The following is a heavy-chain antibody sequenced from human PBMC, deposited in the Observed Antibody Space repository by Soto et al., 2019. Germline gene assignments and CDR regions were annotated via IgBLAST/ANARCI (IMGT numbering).Heavy chain of an antibody. CDR2: INPSGGST. J-gene: IGHJ4*02. V-gene: IGHV1-46*01. CDR3: ARSRFGELSSPTPFDY. Sequence: ASVKVSCKASGYTFTSYYMHWVRQAPGQGLEWMGIINPSGGSTSYAQKFQGRVTMTRGTSTSTVYMELNSLRAEDTAVYYCARSRFGELSSPTPFDYWGQGTLVTVSS. D-gene: IGHD3-10*01. CDR1: GYTFTSYY.